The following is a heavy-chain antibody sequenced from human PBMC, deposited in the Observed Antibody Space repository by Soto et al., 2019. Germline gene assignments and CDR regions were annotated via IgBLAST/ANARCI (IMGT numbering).Heavy chain of an antibody. CDR3: ARGSSGWYHYYYGMDV. V-gene: IGHV3-7*01. J-gene: IGHJ6*02. CDR2: IKQDGSEK. D-gene: IGHD6-19*01. Sequence: XGTLRLSCIASGFTISSYWISWVRQAPGKGLEWVANIKQDGSEKYYVDSVKGRFTISRDNAKNSLYLQMNSLRAEDTAVYCCARGSSGWYHYYYGMDVWGQGNTVTVSS. CDR1: GFTISSYW.